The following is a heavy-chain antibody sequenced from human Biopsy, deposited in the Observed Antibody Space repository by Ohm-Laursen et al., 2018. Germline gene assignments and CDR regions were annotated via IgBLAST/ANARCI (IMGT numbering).Heavy chain of an antibody. J-gene: IGHJ4*02. V-gene: IGHV3-23*01. CDR3: AKGGYCTTTSCYMDVDY. CDR2: ISGSGGST. D-gene: IGHD2-2*02. CDR1: GFSFDNYA. Sequence: SLRLSCAASGFSFDNYAMYWVRQAPGKGLEWVSTISGSGGSTYYADSVKGRFTISRDASKNTLYLLMNSLRAEDTAMYYCAKGGYCTTTSCYMDVDYWGQGTLVTVSS.